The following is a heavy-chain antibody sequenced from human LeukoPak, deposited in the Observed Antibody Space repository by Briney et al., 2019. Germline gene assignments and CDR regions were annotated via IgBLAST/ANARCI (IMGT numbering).Heavy chain of an antibody. J-gene: IGHJ6*03. CDR3: AKADPYMDV. V-gene: IGHV3-9*01. CDR2: ISWNSGSI. CDR1: GFTFDDYA. Sequence: PGGSLRLSCAASGFTFDDYAMHWVRQAPGKGLEWVSGISWNSGSIGYADSVKGRFTISRDNAKHSLYLQMNSLRAEDTALYYCAKADPYMDVWGKGTTVTVSS.